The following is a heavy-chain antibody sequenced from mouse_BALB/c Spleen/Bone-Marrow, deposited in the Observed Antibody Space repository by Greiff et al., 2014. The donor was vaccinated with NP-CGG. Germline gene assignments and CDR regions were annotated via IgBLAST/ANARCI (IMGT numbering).Heavy chain of an antibody. V-gene: IGHV5-17*02. CDR1: GFTFSSFA. Sequence: VQLKDSGGGLVQPGESRKLSCAASGFTFSSFAMHWIRQAPEKGLEWVAFISSGSNIIHYADTVKGRFTISRDNPKNTLFLQMTSLRSEDTAMYYCGRGDYWGQGTTLTVSS. CDR2: ISSGSNII. J-gene: IGHJ2*01. CDR3: GRGDY.